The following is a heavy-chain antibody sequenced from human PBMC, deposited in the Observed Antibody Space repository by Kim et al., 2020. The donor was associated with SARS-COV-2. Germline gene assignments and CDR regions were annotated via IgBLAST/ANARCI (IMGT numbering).Heavy chain of an antibody. Sequence: TYYADSVEGRFTISRDNSKNTVYLVMNSLGAEDTALYYCAAHRTTYTWFDTWGQGALVTVSS. CDR3: AAHRTTYTWFDT. V-gene: IGHV3-23*01. CDR2: T. D-gene: IGHD1-1*01. J-gene: IGHJ5*02.